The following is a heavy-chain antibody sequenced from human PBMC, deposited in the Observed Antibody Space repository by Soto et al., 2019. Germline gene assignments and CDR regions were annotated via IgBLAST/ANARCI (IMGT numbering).Heavy chain of an antibody. Sequence: QVQLVQSGAEVKKPGSSVKVSCKASGGTFSSYTISWVRQAPGQGLEWMGRIIPILGIANYAQKFQGRVTITADKSTSIAYMELSSLRSEDTAVYYCSPVGYCSGGSCKRGLRWGQGTLVTVSS. V-gene: IGHV1-69*02. CDR3: SPVGYCSGGSCKRGLR. J-gene: IGHJ4*02. D-gene: IGHD2-15*01. CDR1: GGTFSSYT. CDR2: IIPILGIA.